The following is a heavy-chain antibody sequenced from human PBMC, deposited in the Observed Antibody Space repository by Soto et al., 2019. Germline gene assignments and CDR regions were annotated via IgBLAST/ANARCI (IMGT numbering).Heavy chain of an antibody. J-gene: IGHJ4*02. CDR3: ARRRVLLRFLEWPQGIFDY. D-gene: IGHD3-3*01. CDR1: GGSISSSSYY. Sequence: SETLSLTCTVSGGSISSSSYYWGWIRQPPGKGLEWIGSIYYSGSTYYNPSLKSRVTISVDTSKNQFSLKLSSVTAADTAVYYCARRRVLLRFLEWPQGIFDYWGQGTLVTVSS. CDR2: IYYSGST. V-gene: IGHV4-39*01.